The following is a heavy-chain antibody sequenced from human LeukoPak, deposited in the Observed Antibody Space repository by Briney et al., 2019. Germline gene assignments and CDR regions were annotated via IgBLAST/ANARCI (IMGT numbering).Heavy chain of an antibody. CDR2: INPNSGGT. J-gene: IGHJ6*03. CDR1: GYTFTGYY. D-gene: IGHD1-26*01. Sequence: ASVKVSCKASGYTFTGYYMHWVRQAPGQGLEWMEWINPNSGGTNYAQKFQGRVTMTRDTSISTAYMELSRLRSDDTAVYYCARIRGWEGSRYYYYYYMDVWGKGTTVTVSS. CDR3: ARIRGWEGSRYYYYYYMDV. V-gene: IGHV1-2*02.